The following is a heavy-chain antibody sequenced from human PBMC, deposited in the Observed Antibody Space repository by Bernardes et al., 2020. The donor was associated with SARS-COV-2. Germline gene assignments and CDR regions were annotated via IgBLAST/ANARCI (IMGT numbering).Heavy chain of an antibody. V-gene: IGHV4-34*01. J-gene: IGHJ5*02. CDR2: INHSGST. D-gene: IGHD2-2*01. CDR3: ARGAGYCSSTSCRSWLRYNWFDP. Sequence: SETLSLTCAVYGGSFSGYYWSWIRQPPGKGLEWIGEINHSGSTNYNPSLKSRVTISVDTSKNQFSLKLSSVTAADTAVYYCARGAGYCSSTSCRSWLRYNWFDPWGQGTLVTVSS. CDR1: GGSFSGYY.